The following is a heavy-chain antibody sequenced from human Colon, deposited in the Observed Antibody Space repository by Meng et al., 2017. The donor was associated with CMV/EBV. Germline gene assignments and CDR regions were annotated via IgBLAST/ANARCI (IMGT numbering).Heavy chain of an antibody. CDR3: ARDAATVGKRGWFDP. V-gene: IGHV4-39*07. Sequence: QLQLQESGPGLVEPAXALXLACTXSGGSISSTNYFRGWIRQPPGKGLEWIGSISYIGSTYSNPSLKSRITISLDTSKNQFSLKLTSVTAADTAVYFCARDAATVGKRGWFDPWGQGTLVTVSS. CDR1: GGSISSTNYF. CDR2: ISYIGST. J-gene: IGHJ5*02. D-gene: IGHD6-13*01.